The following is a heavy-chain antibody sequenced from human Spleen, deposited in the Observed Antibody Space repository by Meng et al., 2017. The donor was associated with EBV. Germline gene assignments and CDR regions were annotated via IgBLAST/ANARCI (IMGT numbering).Heavy chain of an antibody. Sequence: QVQLQESGPGLVKPSXXXXXTXXVSGGSISGSDWRGWVRQAPGKGLEWIGEVHHTGSANYNPSLKSRVIIAVDKSKNDFSLRLFSVTAADTALYYCARVHYGSGRRPWFDPWGQGTLVTVSS. V-gene: IGHV4-4*02. J-gene: IGHJ5*02. CDR2: VHHTGSA. CDR1: GGSISGSDW. D-gene: IGHD3-10*01. CDR3: ARVHYGSGRRPWFDP.